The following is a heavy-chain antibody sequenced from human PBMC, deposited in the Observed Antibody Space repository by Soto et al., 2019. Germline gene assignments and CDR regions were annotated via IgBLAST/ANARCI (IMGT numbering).Heavy chain of an antibody. V-gene: IGHV3-21*01. CDR1: GFTFSTYS. Sequence: SLRLSCAASGFTFSTYSMNWVRQAPGKGLEWVSSISGSGNYTHYADFLRGRFTISRDNAKTSLYLQMNSLRAEDTAVYYCAREGINNYNEYYFDSWGQGTVVTVSS. CDR2: ISGSGNYT. J-gene: IGHJ4*02. D-gene: IGHD4-4*01. CDR3: AREGINNYNEYYFDS.